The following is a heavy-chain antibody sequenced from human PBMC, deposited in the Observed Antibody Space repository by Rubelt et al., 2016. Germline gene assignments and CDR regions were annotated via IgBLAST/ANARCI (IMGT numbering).Heavy chain of an antibody. CDR1: GFTVSSNY. Sequence: EVQLVESGGGLVQPGGSLRLSCAASGFTVSSNYMSWVRQAPGKGLEWVSVIYSGGGTYYVDSVKDRFIISRDNSKNTRYLQMNSRRAEDTAVYYCVKNGCGGTRCYGNVWGQGTTVTVSS. V-gene: IGHV3-66*01. CDR3: VKNGCGGTRCYGNV. J-gene: IGHJ6*02. D-gene: IGHD2-2*01. CDR2: IYSGGGT.